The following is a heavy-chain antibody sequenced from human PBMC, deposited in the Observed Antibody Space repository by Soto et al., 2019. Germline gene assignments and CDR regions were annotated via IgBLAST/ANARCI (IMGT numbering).Heavy chain of an antibody. J-gene: IGHJ4*02. CDR1: GYTLTELS. CDR3: ATAHIVVVVAAPAPPFDY. CDR2: FDPEDGET. D-gene: IGHD2-15*01. Sequence: ASVKVSCKVSGYTLTELSMHWVRQAPGKGLEWMGGFDPEDGETIYAQKFQGRVTMTEDTSTDTAYMELSSLRSEDTAVYYCATAHIVVVVAAPAPPFDYWGQGTLVTVSS. V-gene: IGHV1-24*01.